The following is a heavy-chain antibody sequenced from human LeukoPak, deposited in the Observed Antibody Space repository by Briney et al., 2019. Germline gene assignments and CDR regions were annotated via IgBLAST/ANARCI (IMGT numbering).Heavy chain of an antibody. CDR2: MQYDGTIK. CDR1: GFTFSSYG. V-gene: IGHV3-30*02. D-gene: IGHD1-26*01. Sequence: GGSLRLSCAASGFTFSSYGMHWVRQAPGKGLEWVAFMQYDGTIKYYADSLKGRFTISRDNAKNTLYLQMNSLRAEDTAVYYCARLVGANAFDIWGQGTMVTVSS. CDR3: ARLVGANAFDI. J-gene: IGHJ3*02.